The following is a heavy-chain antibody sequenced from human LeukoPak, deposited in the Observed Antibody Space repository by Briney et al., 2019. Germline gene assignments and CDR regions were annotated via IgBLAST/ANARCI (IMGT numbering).Heavy chain of an antibody. CDR3: VKEEGYYGSGRFDY. CDR2: ISSNGGST. J-gene: IGHJ4*02. CDR1: GFTFSNYV. D-gene: IGHD3-10*01. V-gene: IGHV3-64D*09. Sequence: GGSLRLSCAASGFTFSNYVMFWVRQAPGKGLEYVSAISSNGGSTYYADSVKGRFTISRDNSKNTLYLQMSSLRAEDTAVYYCVKEEGYYGSGRFDYWGQGTLVTVSS.